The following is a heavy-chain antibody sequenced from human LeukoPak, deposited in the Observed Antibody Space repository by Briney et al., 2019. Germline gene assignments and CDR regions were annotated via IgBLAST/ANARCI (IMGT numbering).Heavy chain of an antibody. CDR3: IKDSQRGLYYFDY. J-gene: IGHJ4*02. CDR2: ISWNSRSI. CDR1: GFTLEDYA. Sequence: PGGSLRLSCAASGFTLEDYAMHWVRQLPGKGLEWVSGISWNSRSIGYVDSVKGRFTTSRDNAKSSLYLQMNSLSPEDTALYYCIKDSQRGLYYFDYWGQGILVTVSS. D-gene: IGHD3-16*01. V-gene: IGHV3-9*01.